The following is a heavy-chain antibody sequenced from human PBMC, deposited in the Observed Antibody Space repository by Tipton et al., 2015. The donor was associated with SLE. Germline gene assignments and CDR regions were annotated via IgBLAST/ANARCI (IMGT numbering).Heavy chain of an antibody. D-gene: IGHD6-13*01. CDR3: ARDSPGMAAAG. V-gene: IGHV4-4*08. Sequence: TLSLTCSVSGGSITTYYWSWIRQPPGKGLEWIGRIYSSGTTNYNPSLKSRVTISVDTSKNIFSVSLTSVTASDTAVYFCARDSPGMAAAGWGQGTLVTVSS. CDR2: IYSSGTT. CDR1: GGSITTYY. J-gene: IGHJ4*02.